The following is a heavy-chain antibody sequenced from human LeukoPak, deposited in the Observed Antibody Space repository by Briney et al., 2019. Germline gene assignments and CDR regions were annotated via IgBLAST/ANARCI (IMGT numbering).Heavy chain of an antibody. V-gene: IGHV3-49*04. D-gene: IGHD5-18*01. CDR3: TRAGYSYVVEGGYFDY. CDR2: IRSKAYGGTT. CDR1: GFTFGDYA. Sequence: GGSLRLSCTASGFTFGDYAMSWVRQAPGKGLEWVGFIRSKAYGGTTEYAASVKGRFTISRDDSKSIAYLQMNSLKTEDTAVYYCTRAGYSYVVEGGYFDYWGQGTLVTVSS. J-gene: IGHJ4*02.